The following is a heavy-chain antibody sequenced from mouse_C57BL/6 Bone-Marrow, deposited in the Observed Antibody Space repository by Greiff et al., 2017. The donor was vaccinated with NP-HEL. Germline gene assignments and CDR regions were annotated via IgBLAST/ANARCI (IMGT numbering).Heavy chain of an antibody. CDR1: GFTFSSYG. V-gene: IGHV5-6*01. J-gene: IGHJ3*01. CDR2: ISSGGSYT. Sequence: EVQVVESGGDLVKPGGSLKLSCAASGFTFSSYGMSWVRQTPDKRLEWVATISSGGSYTYYPDSVKGRFTISRDNAKNTLYLQMSSLKSEDTAMYYCARECRQLRPFAYWGQGTLVTVSA. CDR3: ARECRQLRPFAY. D-gene: IGHD3-2*02.